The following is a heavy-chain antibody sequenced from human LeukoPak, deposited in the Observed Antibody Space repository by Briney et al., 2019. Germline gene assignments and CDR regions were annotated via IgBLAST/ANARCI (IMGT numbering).Heavy chain of an antibody. V-gene: IGHV3-74*01. CDR2: INEDGSTT. CDR1: GFTFSSNW. CDR3: VRDLGGRSGH. J-gene: IGHJ4*02. Sequence: GGSLRLFCAASGFTFSSNWMHWVRQAPGKGLVWVSRINEDGSTTNYADSVKGRSTIFRDNAKNTLYLQMNSLRAEDTAVYYCVRDLGGRSGHRGQGTLVTVSS. D-gene: IGHD1-26*01.